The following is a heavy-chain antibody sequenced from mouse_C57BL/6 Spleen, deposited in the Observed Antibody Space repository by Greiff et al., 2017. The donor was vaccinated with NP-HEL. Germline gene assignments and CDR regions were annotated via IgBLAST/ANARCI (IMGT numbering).Heavy chain of an antibody. CDR3: ARYDYVGYYFDY. CDR2: INHDGSST. V-gene: IGHV5-16*01. Sequence: EVMLVESEGGLVQPGSSMKLSCTASGFTFSDYYMAWVRQVPEKGLEWVANINHDGSSTYYLDSFKSRFIISRDNAKNILYLQLSSLTSEDTATYYGARYDYVGYYFDYWGQGTTLTVSS. D-gene: IGHD2-4*01. CDR1: GFTFSDYY. J-gene: IGHJ2*01.